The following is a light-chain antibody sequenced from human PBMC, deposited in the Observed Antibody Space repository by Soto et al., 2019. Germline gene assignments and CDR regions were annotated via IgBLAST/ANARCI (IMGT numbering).Light chain of an antibody. CDR1: QDISNY. J-gene: IGKJ1*01. Sequence: DIQMTQSPSSLPASVGDRVTITCRASQDISNYVAWYLQRPGQVPKLLIYSASTLHSGVPSRFSGSGSGTDFTLTISSLQPEDVGTYYRQKFNSSPWTFGQGTRVE. CDR3: QKFNSSPWT. CDR2: SAS. V-gene: IGKV1-27*01.